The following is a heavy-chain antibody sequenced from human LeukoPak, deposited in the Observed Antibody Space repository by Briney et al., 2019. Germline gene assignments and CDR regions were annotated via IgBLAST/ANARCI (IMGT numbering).Heavy chain of an antibody. D-gene: IGHD3-22*01. Sequence: PGGSLRLSCAASGFTFSSYSMNWVRQAPGKGLEWVSYISSSTTIYYADSVKGRFTISRDNAKKSVLLQMNSLRAEDTAVYYCARSNPYFDTSGPLDCWGQGTLVTVSS. CDR2: ISSSTTI. CDR1: GFTFSSYS. V-gene: IGHV3-48*04. J-gene: IGHJ4*02. CDR3: ARSNPYFDTSGPLDC.